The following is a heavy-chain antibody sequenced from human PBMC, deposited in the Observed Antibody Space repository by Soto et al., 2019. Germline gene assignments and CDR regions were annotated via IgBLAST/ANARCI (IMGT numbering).Heavy chain of an antibody. J-gene: IGHJ4*02. CDR2: IIPIFGTA. D-gene: IGHD6-19*01. V-gene: IGHV1-69*01. CDR1: GGTFSSYA. CDR3: ARERSSGWYEIQYYFDY. Sequence: QVQLVQSGAEVKKPGSSVKVSCKASGGTFSSYAISWVRQAPGQGLEWMGGIIPIFGTANYAQKFQGRVTITADESTSTAYMELSSLRSDDTAVYYCARERSSGWYEIQYYFDYWCQGTLVTVSS.